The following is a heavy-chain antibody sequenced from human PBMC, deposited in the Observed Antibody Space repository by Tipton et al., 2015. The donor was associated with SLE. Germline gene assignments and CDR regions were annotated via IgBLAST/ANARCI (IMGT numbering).Heavy chain of an antibody. Sequence: GSLRLSCAASGFTFSSYAMSWVRQAPGKGLEWVSVIYSGGSSTYYADSVKGRFTISRDNSKNTLYLQMNSLRAEDTAVYYCAGGLHGDSPGAFDIWGQGTMVTVSS. CDR1: GFTFSSYA. V-gene: IGHV3-23*03. J-gene: IGHJ3*02. D-gene: IGHD4-17*01. CDR2: IYSGGSST. CDR3: AGGLHGDSPGAFDI.